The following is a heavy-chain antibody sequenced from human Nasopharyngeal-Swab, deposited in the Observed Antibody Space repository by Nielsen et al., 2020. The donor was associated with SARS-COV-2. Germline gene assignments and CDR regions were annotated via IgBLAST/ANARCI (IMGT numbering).Heavy chain of an antibody. V-gene: IGHV4-59*08. Sequence: IRQPPWKGPEWIGYIYHRGCTNYNPSLNSRVTISVDTSKNQFSLTRSSETAADTAVYYCPRQIYDFWSGYGLVYYYYMDVWGKGTTVTVSS. J-gene: IGHJ6*03. CDR3: PRQIYDFWSGYGLVYYYYMDV. D-gene: IGHD3-3*01. CDR2: IYHRGCT.